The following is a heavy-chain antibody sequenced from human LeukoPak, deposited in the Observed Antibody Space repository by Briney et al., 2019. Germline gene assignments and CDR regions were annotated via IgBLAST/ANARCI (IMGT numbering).Heavy chain of an antibody. D-gene: IGHD5-12*01. CDR1: GGSISSFY. CDR2: IYYSGST. V-gene: IGHV4-59*01. Sequence: SETLSLTSTVSGGSISSFYWGWVREPPREGLGWVGDIYYSGSTNYNPSLKSRVTISVDTSKNQFSLKLSSVTAADTAVYYCARDLGLRLGDYYYYGMDVWGQGTTVTVSS. J-gene: IGHJ6*02. CDR3: ARDLGLRLGDYYYYGMDV.